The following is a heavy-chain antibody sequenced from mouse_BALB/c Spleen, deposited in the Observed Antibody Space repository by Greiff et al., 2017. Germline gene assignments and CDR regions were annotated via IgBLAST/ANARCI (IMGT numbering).Heavy chain of an antibody. CDR1: GYTFTSYW. D-gene: IGHD1-1*01. J-gene: IGHJ1*01. CDR3: LNYGSSLSYWYFDV. V-gene: IGHV1-5*01. CDR2: IYPGNSDT. Sequence: EVQLVESGTVLARPGASVKMSCKASGYTFTSYWMHWVKQRPGQGLEWIGAIYPGNSDTSYNQKFKGKAKLTAVTSTSTAYMELSSLTNEDSAVYYCLNYGSSLSYWYFDVWGAGTTVTVSS.